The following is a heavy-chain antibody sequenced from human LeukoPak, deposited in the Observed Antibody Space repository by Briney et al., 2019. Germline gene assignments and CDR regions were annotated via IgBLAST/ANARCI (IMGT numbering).Heavy chain of an antibody. CDR2: IKEDGSVK. Sequence: PGGSLRLSCAASGFTFRSYWMSWLRQAPGKGPEWVANIKEDGSVKNYADSVEGRFTISRDNAKNSLSLQMNSLRAEDTAVYYCAREGRWGQGILVTVSS. CDR3: AREGR. CDR1: GFTFRSYW. V-gene: IGHV3-7*01. J-gene: IGHJ4*02.